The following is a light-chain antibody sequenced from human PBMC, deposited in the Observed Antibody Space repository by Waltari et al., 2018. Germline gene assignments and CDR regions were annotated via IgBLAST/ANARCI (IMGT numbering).Light chain of an antibody. CDR2: AAS. J-gene: IGKJ3*01. Sequence: DIQMTQSPSSLSASVGDRVTITCRASQSISSYLNWYQQKPGKSPKLLIYAASSLQSGLPSRFSGSRSGTEFTLTISSLQPEDFATYYCQQSYSTPFTFGPGTRVDIK. V-gene: IGKV1-39*01. CDR3: QQSYSTPFT. CDR1: QSISSY.